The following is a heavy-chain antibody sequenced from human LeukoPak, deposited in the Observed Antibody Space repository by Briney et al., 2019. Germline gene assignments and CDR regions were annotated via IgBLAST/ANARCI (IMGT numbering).Heavy chain of an antibody. D-gene: IGHD6-6*01. V-gene: IGHV1-18*01. CDR3: ARARSIAARRRFWFDP. Sequence: SVKVSCKASGYTFTSYGISWVRQAPGQGLEWMGWISAYNGNTNYAQKLQGRVTMTTDTSTSTAYMGLRSLRSDDTAVYYCARARSIAARRRFWFDPWGQGTLVTVSS. CDR2: ISAYNGNT. J-gene: IGHJ5*02. CDR1: GYTFTSYG.